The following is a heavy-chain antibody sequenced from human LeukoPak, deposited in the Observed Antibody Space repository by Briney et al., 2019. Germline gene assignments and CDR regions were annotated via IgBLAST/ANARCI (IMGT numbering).Heavy chain of an antibody. J-gene: IGHJ4*02. D-gene: IGHD6-13*01. CDR2: TYHSGST. Sequence: SETLSLTCTVSGYSISSGYYWGWIRQPPGKGLEWIGSTYHSGSTYYNPSLKSRVTISVDTSKNQFSLKLSSVTAADTAVYFCARAADMDFDYWGQGTLVTVSS. V-gene: IGHV4-38-2*02. CDR1: GYSISSGYY. CDR3: ARAADMDFDY.